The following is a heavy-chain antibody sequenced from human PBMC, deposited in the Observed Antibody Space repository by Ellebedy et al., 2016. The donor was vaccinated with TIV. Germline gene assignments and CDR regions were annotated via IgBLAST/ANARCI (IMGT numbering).Heavy chain of an antibody. Sequence: MPSETLSLTCSVFHGSISNYSWGWFRQPPGKGLEWIAEVHHSGISDYSTSLNRRVTVSFDESRNQFSLKLSSVTAADTVLYYCARGHTYCRGDNCRHPLSTAFDIWGQGTMVTVSS. CDR1: HGSISNYS. CDR3: ARGHTYCRGDNCRHPLSTAFDI. CDR2: VHHSGIS. D-gene: IGHD2-21*01. J-gene: IGHJ3*02. V-gene: IGHV4-34*01.